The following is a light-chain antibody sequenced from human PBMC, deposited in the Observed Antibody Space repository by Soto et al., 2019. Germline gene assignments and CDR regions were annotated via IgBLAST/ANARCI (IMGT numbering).Light chain of an antibody. CDR2: SNN. Sequence: QSVLTQPPSASGTPGQRVTISCSGSSSNIGSNSVNWYQQLPGTAPKLLIYSNNQRPSGVPDRLSCSKSGTSASLAISGLQAKDEADYYCAAWDDSLNGPVFGEGTQLTVL. V-gene: IGLV1-44*01. CDR1: SSNIGSNS. J-gene: IGLJ3*02. CDR3: AAWDDSLNGPV.